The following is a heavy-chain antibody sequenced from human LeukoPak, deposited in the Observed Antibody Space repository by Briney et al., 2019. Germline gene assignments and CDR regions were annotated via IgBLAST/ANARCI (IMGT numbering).Heavy chain of an antibody. V-gene: IGHV3-30-3*01. D-gene: IGHD2-2*01. Sequence: GGSLRLSCAASGFTFSSYAMHWVRQAPGKGLEWVAVISSDGSNRYYADSVKGRFTISRDNSKNTLYLQMNSLRAEDTAVYYCARDRSGYCSSISCYWGSFYYWGQGTLVTVSS. CDR1: GFTFSSYA. CDR2: ISSDGSNR. J-gene: IGHJ4*02. CDR3: ARDRSGYCSSISCYWGSFYY.